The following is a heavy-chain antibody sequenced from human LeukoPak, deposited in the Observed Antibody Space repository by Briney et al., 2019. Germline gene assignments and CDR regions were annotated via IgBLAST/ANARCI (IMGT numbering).Heavy chain of an antibody. V-gene: IGHV1-8*01. Sequence: ASVKVSCKASGYSFTSHDINWVRQATGQGLEWMGWMNPNSGNTGYAQKFQGRVTMTTDTSMKTAYIELSSLRSEDTAVYYCVRAGRKYAFDYWGQGTLVTVSS. CDR3: VRAGRKYAFDY. J-gene: IGHJ4*02. CDR1: GYSFTSHD. CDR2: MNPNSGNT.